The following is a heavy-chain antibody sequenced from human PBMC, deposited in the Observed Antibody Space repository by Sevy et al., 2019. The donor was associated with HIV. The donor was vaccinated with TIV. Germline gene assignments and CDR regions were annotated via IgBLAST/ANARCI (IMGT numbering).Heavy chain of an antibody. CDR1: GYAFTSYD. Sequence: ASVKVSCKASGYAFTSYDINWVRQAAGQGLEWMGWMNPNSGNTGYAQKFQGRVTMTRNTSISTAYMELSSLRSEDTAVYYCARGFPVATGAFDIWGQGTMVTVSS. CDR3: ARGFPVATGAFDI. J-gene: IGHJ3*02. V-gene: IGHV1-8*01. CDR2: MNPNSGNT.